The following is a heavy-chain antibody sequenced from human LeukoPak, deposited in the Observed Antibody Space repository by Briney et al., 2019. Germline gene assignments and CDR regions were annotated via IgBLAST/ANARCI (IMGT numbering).Heavy chain of an antibody. CDR1: GGSFSGYY. V-gene: IGHV4-34*01. Sequence: PSETLSLTCAVYGGSFSGYYWSWIRQPPGKGLEWIGEINHSGSTNYNPSLKGRVTISVDTSKNQFSLKLSSVTAADTAVYYCARVGYSYGLGGLNYFDYWGQGTLVTVSS. CDR3: ARVGYSYGLGGLNYFDY. J-gene: IGHJ4*02. CDR2: INHSGST. D-gene: IGHD5-18*01.